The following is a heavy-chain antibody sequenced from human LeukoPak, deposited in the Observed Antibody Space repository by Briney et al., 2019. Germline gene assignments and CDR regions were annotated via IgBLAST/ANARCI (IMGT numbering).Heavy chain of an antibody. D-gene: IGHD5-12*01. Sequence: ASVKVSCKASGYTFTNYGITWVRQAPGQGLEWMGWISGHQGNTKYAQNFQGRVTMTIDTSTSTAYMDLRSLRSDDTAIYFCARSDLATITAGPFEYWGQGTLIAVSS. CDR1: GYTFTNYG. CDR2: ISGHQGNT. V-gene: IGHV1-18*01. CDR3: ARSDLATITAGPFEY. J-gene: IGHJ4*02.